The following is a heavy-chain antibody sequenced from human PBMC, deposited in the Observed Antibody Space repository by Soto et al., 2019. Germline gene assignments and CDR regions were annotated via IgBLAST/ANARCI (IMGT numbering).Heavy chain of an antibody. D-gene: IGHD1-1*01. Sequence: VQLVESGGGVVQPGRSLRLSCAASGFTFSSYAMHWVRQAPGKGLEWVALIWYDGSNKYYADSVKGRFTISRDNSKNTLYLQMDSLRAEDMAVYYCASGEMTTMLGWGQGTLVTVSS. V-gene: IGHV3-33*01. CDR1: GFTFSSYA. CDR2: IWYDGSNK. CDR3: ASGEMTTMLG. J-gene: IGHJ4*02.